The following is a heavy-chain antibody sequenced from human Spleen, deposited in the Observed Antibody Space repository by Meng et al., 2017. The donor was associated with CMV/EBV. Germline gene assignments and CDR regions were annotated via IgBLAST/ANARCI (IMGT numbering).Heavy chain of an antibody. V-gene: IGHV3-48*04. Sequence: GESLKISCAASGFTFSTFTMNWVRQAPGKGLEWASYISSSGGTIYYADSVKGRFTISRDNAKNSLYLQMSSLRVEDTAVYYCASIYDYDSSGFYWGQGTLVTVSS. CDR1: GFTFSTFT. J-gene: IGHJ4*02. CDR2: ISSSGGTI. D-gene: IGHD3-22*01. CDR3: ASIYDYDSSGFY.